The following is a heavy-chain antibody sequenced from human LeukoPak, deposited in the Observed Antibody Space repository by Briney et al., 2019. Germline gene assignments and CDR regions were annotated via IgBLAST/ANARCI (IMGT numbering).Heavy chain of an antibody. CDR2: INSDGSST. J-gene: IGHJ6*03. D-gene: IGHD3-10*01. CDR3: ARDQYYGSGSYGYYYYMDV. V-gene: IGHV3-74*01. Sequence: ETLSLTCAVYGVSFSGYYWSWIRQPPGKGLEWVSRINSDGSSTSYADSVKGRFTISRDNAKNTLYLQMNSLRAEDTAVYYCARDQYYGSGSYGYYYYMDVWGKGTTVTISS. CDR1: GVSFSGYY.